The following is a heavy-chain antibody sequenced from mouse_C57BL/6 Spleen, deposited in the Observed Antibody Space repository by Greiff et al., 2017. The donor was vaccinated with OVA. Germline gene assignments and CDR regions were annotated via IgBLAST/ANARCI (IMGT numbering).Heavy chain of an antibody. D-gene: IGHD1-1*01. Sequence: VQLVESGAELVRPGASVTLSCKASGYTFTDYEMHWVKQTPVHGLEWIGAIDPETGGTAYNQKFKGKAILTADKSSSTAYMELRSLTSEDSAVYYCTRREHYYGSSYGFAYWGQGTLVTVSA. V-gene: IGHV1-15*01. CDR3: TRREHYYGSSYGFAY. J-gene: IGHJ3*01. CDR1: GYTFTDYE. CDR2: IDPETGGT.